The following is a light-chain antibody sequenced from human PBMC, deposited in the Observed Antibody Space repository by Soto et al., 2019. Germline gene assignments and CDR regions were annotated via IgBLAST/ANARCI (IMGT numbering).Light chain of an antibody. CDR1: QSISNW. Sequence: DIQMTQSPSTLSASVGDRVPITCRASQSISNWLAWYQQKPGKAPKLLIYDVSSLESGVPSRFSGSGSGTEFTLTISSLQPDDFATYYCQQSNTFWTFGQGTKVDIK. CDR3: QQSNTFWT. J-gene: IGKJ1*01. CDR2: DVS. V-gene: IGKV1-5*01.